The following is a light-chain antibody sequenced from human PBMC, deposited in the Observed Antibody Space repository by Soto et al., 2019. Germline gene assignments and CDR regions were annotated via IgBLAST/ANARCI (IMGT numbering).Light chain of an antibody. V-gene: IGKV3-11*01. J-gene: IGKJ2*01. Sequence: EIVLTQSPATLSLSPGERATLSCRASQSVNYYLAWYQQKPGQAPRLLIYEASNRATGIPARFSASGSGTDFTLTISSLEPEDFAVYYCQLYGSSLVTFGQGTKVEIK. CDR3: QLYGSSLVT. CDR1: QSVNYY. CDR2: EAS.